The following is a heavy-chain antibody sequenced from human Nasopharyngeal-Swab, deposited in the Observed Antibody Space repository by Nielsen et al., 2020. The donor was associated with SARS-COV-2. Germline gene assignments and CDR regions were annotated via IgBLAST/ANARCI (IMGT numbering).Heavy chain of an antibody. CDR1: GFTLSSFW. CDR3: VRDQY. CDR2: ENEDRSQK. J-gene: IGHJ4*02. V-gene: IGHV3-7*01. Sequence: GGSLRLSCAASGFTLSSFWMSWVRQAPGKGLEWVANENEDRSQKDYVDSVKGRFTISRDNAKNSLYLQMDSLRVEDTAVYYCVRDQYWGQGNLVTVSS.